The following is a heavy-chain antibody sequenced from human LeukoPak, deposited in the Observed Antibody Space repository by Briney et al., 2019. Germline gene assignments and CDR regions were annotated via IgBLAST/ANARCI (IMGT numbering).Heavy chain of an antibody. Sequence: SETLSLTCTVSGGSISSGSYYWSWIRQPAGKGLEWIGRIYTSGSTNYNPSLRSRVTISVDTSKNQFSLKLSSVTAADTAVYYCARDQGGYDFVYFDYWGQGTLVTVSS. CDR3: ARDQGGYDFVYFDY. V-gene: IGHV4-61*02. D-gene: IGHD5-12*01. CDR2: IYTSGST. CDR1: GGSISSGSYY. J-gene: IGHJ4*02.